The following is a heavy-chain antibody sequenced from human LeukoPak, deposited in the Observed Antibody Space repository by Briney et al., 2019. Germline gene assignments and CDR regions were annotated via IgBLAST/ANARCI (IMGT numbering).Heavy chain of an antibody. V-gene: IGHV4-61*02. D-gene: IGHD3-9*01. Sequence: SETLSLTCTVSGGSISSGNYYWSWIRQPAGKGLEWIGRIYTSGSTNYNPSLKSRVTISVDTSKNQFSLKLSSVTAADTAVYYCARDHRGYDILTGYPEFNWFDPWGQGTLVTVSS. CDR1: GGSISSGNYY. CDR2: IYTSGST. CDR3: ARDHRGYDILTGYPEFNWFDP. J-gene: IGHJ5*02.